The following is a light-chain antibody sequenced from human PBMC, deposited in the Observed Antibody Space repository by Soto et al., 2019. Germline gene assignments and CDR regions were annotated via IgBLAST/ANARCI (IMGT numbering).Light chain of an antibody. CDR3: SSYTSSSTRV. CDR2: EVS. Sequence: QSALTQPASVSGSPGQSITISCTGTSSDVGGYNYVSWCQQHPGKAPKLMIYEVSNRPSGVSNRLSGSKSGNTASLTISGLQAEDEADYYCSSYTSSSTRVFGGGTKVTVL. J-gene: IGLJ3*02. V-gene: IGLV2-14*01. CDR1: SSDVGGYNY.